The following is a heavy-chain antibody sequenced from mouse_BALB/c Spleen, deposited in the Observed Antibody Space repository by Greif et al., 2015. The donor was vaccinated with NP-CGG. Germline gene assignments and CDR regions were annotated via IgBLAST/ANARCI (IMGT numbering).Heavy chain of an antibody. J-gene: IGHJ3*01. D-gene: IGHD2-4*01. CDR3: ARGHDYFFDY. V-gene: IGHV1-9*01. CDR2: IFPGSGYT. CDR1: GYIFSSYW. Sequence: VQLQQSGTELMKPGTSVKISCKATGYIFSSYWIEWVKQRPGHGLEWIGEIFPGSGYTNYYETFEGKATFTADSSSNTAYMQLSSLTSEDSAVYYCARGHDYFFDYWGQGTLVTVSA.